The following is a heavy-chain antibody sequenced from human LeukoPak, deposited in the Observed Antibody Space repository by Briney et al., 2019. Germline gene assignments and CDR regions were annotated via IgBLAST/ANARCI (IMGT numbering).Heavy chain of an antibody. J-gene: IGHJ4*02. D-gene: IGHD2-2*01. V-gene: IGHV4-34*01. CDR1: GGSFSGYY. CDR3: ARVSCSSTSCYGKTIDY. CDR2: INHSGST. Sequence: PSETLSLTCAVYGGSFSGYYWSWIRQPPGKGLEWIGEINHSGSTNYNPSLKSRVTLSVDTSKNQFSLKLSSVTAADTAVYYCARVSCSSTSCYGKTIDYWGQGTLVTVSS.